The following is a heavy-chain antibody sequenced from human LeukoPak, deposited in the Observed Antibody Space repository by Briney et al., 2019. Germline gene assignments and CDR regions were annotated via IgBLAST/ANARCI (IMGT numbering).Heavy chain of an antibody. Sequence: PSETLSLTCTVSGGSISSSSYYWGWIRQPPGKGLEWIGSVYYSGSTYYNPSLKSRVTISVDTSKNQFSLNLNSVTAADTAVYYCATIHYYDSGYWGPGTLVTVSS. V-gene: IGHV4-39*01. CDR1: GGSISSSSYY. CDR3: ATIHYYDSGY. CDR2: VYYSGST. J-gene: IGHJ4*02. D-gene: IGHD3-22*01.